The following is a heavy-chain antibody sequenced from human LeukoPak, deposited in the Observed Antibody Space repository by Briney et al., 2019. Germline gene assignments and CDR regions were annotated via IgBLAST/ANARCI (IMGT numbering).Heavy chain of an antibody. V-gene: IGHV3-23*01. CDR1: GFTFSSYG. CDR2: ISGSGGST. D-gene: IGHD2-2*01. J-gene: IGHJ4*02. Sequence: GGSLRLSCAASGFTFSSYGMSWVRQAPGKGLEWVSAISGSGGSTYYADSVKGRFTISRDNSKNTLYLQMNSLRAEDTAVYYCAKFGFCSSTSCPAPYWGQGTLVTVSS. CDR3: AKFGFCSSTSCPAPY.